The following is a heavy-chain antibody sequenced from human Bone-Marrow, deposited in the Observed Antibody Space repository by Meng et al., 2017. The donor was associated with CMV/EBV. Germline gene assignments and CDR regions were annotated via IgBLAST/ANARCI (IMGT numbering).Heavy chain of an antibody. D-gene: IGHD3-3*01. CDR3: ASTAGGYYDFWSGWFDP. CDR1: GGSISSYY. CDR2: IYSSGST. V-gene: IGHV4-59*01. Sequence: LSCTVSGGSISSYYWSWIRQPPGKGLEWIGYIYSSGSTNYNPSLKSRVTISVDTSKNQFSLKVSSVTAADTAVYYCASTAGGYYDFWSGWFDPCGQGTLVTVSS. J-gene: IGHJ5*02.